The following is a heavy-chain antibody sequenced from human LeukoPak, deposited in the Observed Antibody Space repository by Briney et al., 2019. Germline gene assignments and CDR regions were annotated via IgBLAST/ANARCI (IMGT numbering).Heavy chain of an antibody. CDR2: ISGSGGST. CDR1: GFTFSSYA. Sequence: QPGGSLRLSCAASGFTFSSYAMSWVRQAPGKRLEWVSAISGSGGSTYYADSVKGRFTISRDNSKNTLYPQMNSLRAEDTAVYYCAKDRYYYYDSSGIFDYWGQGTLVTVSS. D-gene: IGHD3-22*01. V-gene: IGHV3-23*01. CDR3: AKDRYYYYDSSGIFDY. J-gene: IGHJ4*02.